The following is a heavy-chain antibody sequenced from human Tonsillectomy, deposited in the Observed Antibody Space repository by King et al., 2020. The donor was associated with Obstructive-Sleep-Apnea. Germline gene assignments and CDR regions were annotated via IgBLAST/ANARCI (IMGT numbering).Heavy chain of an antibody. V-gene: IGHV1-3*01. J-gene: IGHJ6*02. CDR2: INAGNGNT. CDR1: GYTFTSYA. CDR3: ARELSGLVIPKYYYYYGMDV. Sequence: QLVQSGAEVKEPGASVKVSCKASGYTFTSYAMHWVRQAPGQRLEWMGWINAGNGNTKYSQKFQGRVTITRDTSASTAYMELSSLRSEDTAVYYCARELSGLVIPKYYYYYGMDVWGQGTTVTVSS. D-gene: IGHD3-9*01.